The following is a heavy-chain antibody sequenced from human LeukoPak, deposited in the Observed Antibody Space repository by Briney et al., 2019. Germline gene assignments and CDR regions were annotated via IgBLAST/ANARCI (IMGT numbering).Heavy chain of an antibody. Sequence: TSETLSLTCAVYGGSFSGYYWSWIRQPPGKGLEWIGEINHSGSTNYNPSLKSRVTISVDTSKNQFSLKLSSVTAADTAVYYCARGRYCSSTSCYGGGYYYYYYYYMDVWGKGTTVTVSS. CDR2: INHSGST. CDR1: GGSFSGYY. D-gene: IGHD2-2*01. CDR3: ARGRYCSSTSCYGGGYYYYYYYYMDV. J-gene: IGHJ6*03. V-gene: IGHV4-34*01.